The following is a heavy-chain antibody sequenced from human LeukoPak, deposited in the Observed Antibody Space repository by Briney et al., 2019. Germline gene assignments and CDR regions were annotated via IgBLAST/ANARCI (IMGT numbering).Heavy chain of an antibody. J-gene: IGHJ4*02. D-gene: IGHD5-18*01. CDR2: IYPGDSDT. Sequence: GESLKISCKGSGYSFTSYWIGWVRQMPGKGLEWMGIIYPGDSDTRYSPSFQGQVTISADKSISTAYLQWSSLKASDPAMYYCARHGEGGYSYGLPLNWGQGNLVTVSS. CDR1: GYSFTSYW. CDR3: ARHGEGGYSYGLPLN. V-gene: IGHV5-51*01.